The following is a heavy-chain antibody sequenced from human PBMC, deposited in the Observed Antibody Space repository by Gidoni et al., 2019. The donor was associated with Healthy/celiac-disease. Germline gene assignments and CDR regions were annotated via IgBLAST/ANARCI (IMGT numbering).Heavy chain of an antibody. J-gene: IGHJ4*02. V-gene: IGHV4-39*01. CDR2: IYYSGST. D-gene: IGHD6-19*01. CDR3: ARLAGQGYFDY. Sequence: GLEWIGSIYYSGSTYYNPSLKSRVTISVDTSKNQFSLKLSSVTAADTAVYYCARLAGQGYFDYWGQGTLVTVSS.